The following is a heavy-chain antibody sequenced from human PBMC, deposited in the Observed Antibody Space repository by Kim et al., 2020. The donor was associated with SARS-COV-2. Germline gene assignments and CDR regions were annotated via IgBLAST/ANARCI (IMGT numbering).Heavy chain of an antibody. CDR3: AKGPYGSGTYYSDY. V-gene: IGHV3-23*03. D-gene: IGHD3-10*01. Sequence: ADSVQGRFTLSRDNSKNPLYLQMNSLRAEDTAVYYCAKGPYGSGTYYSDYWGQGTLVTVSS. J-gene: IGHJ4*02.